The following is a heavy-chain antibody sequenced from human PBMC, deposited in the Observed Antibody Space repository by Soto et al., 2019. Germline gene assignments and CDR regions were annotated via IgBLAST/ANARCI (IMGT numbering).Heavy chain of an antibody. CDR3: ASDIHSALHT. D-gene: IGHD5-18*01. CDR2: IRGKSRNYAT. CDR1: DFTFGDSA. J-gene: IGHJ1*01. Sequence: EVQLVESGGGLVQPGGSLQLSCAASDFTFGDSAVHWIRQASGNGLEWVGRIRGKSRNYATGYAASVKGRFTISRDDSRNTGHPQTNSLTTEDTAVYYSASDIHSALHTRGPGPLVTVPS. V-gene: IGHV3-73*01.